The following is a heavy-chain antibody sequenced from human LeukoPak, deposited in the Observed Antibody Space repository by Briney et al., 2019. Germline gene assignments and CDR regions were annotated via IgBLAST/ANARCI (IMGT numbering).Heavy chain of an antibody. CDR1: GFTFGSCW. D-gene: IGHD6-13*01. CDR3: ARGYSSRLYNWLDP. CDR2: INQDGSQR. J-gene: IGHJ5*02. V-gene: IGHV3-7*04. Sequence: GGSLRLSCAASGFTFGSCWMNWVRQTPGKGLEWVANINQDGSQRFYVDSVKGRFTISRDNAKNTLYLQMNCLTAEDTAVYYCARGYSSRLYNWLDPWGQGTLVTVSS.